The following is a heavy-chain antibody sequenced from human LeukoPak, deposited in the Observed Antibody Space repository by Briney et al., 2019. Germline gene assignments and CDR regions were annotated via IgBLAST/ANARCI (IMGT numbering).Heavy chain of an antibody. CDR1: GFTFSSYG. Sequence: GRSLRLSCAASGFTFSSYGMHWVRQAPGKGLEWVAVISYDGSNKYYVDSVKGRFSISRDNSKNTLYLQMNSLRAEDTAVYYCAKSLRYFDWLFDYWGQGTLVTVSS. CDR2: ISYDGSNK. CDR3: AKSLRYFDWLFDY. D-gene: IGHD3-9*01. J-gene: IGHJ4*02. V-gene: IGHV3-30*18.